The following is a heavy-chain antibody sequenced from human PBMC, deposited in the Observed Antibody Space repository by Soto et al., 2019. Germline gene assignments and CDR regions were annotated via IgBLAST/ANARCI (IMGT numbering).Heavy chain of an antibody. V-gene: IGHV3-64*01. CDR3: ARRARPDFYYMDV. D-gene: IGHD6-6*01. CDR1: GFTLSGYA. CDR2: ISRNGGGT. J-gene: IGHJ6*03. Sequence: EVQLAESGGGLAQPGGSLRLSCAASGFTLSGYAMDLVRQAPGKGMEYVSGISRNGGGTYYANSVQGRFTISRDNSKNTVYLQMGSLRPEDMAVYYCARRARPDFYYMDVWGKGTTVTVSS.